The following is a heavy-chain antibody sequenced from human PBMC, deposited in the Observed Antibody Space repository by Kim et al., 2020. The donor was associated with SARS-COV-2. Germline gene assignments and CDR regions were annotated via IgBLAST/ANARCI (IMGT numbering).Heavy chain of an antibody. J-gene: IGHJ5*02. Sequence: PSLKGRVTISVDTSKNQFSLKLSSVTAADTAVYYCARHGWRVAGPHWFDPWGQGTLVTVSS. D-gene: IGHD6-19*01. CDR3: ARHGWRVAGPHWFDP. V-gene: IGHV4-39*01.